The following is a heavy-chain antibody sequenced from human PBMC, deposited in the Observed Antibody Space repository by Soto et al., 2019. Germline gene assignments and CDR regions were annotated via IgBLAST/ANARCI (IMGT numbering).Heavy chain of an antibody. CDR1: GFSLSDARMA. V-gene: IGHV2-26*01. J-gene: IGHJ4*02. CDR2: IYSNDEK. CDR3: ARMVRLVGATYYFDY. D-gene: IGHD1-26*01. Sequence: KESGPVLVTPTETLTLTCSVSGFSLSDARMAVSWIRQPPGKSLEWLAHIYSNDEKSYSTSLQRRLSISRDTSKSQVVLTMTNLDPVDTATYYCARMVRLVGATYYFDYWGQGSLVTVPS.